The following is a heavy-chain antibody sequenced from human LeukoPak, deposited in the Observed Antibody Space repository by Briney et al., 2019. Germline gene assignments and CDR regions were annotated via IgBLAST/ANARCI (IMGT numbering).Heavy chain of an antibody. Sequence: GRSLRLSCAASGFTFNTYALHWVRQAPGKGLEWVAVVSYDGGAKYYADSVKGRFTISRDNSKNTVDLQMYSLRAEDSAVYYCARSLGSGWIHLVEYWGQGTLATVS. CDR2: VSYDGGAK. CDR3: ARSLGSGWIHLVEY. CDR1: GFTFNTYA. V-gene: IGHV3-30*03. D-gene: IGHD6-19*01. J-gene: IGHJ4*02.